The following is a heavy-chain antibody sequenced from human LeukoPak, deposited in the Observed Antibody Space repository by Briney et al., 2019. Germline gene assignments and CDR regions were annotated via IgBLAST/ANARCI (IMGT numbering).Heavy chain of an antibody. CDR3: ARLLTYFFDY. Sequence: LSPTCTVSGGSISSYYWSWIRQPPGKGLEWVSYISSSGSTIYYADSVKGRFTISRDNAKNSLYLQMNSLRAEDTAVYYCARLLTYFFDYWGQGTLVTVSS. CDR2: ISSSGSTI. V-gene: IGHV3-11*04. J-gene: IGHJ4*02. CDR1: GGSISSYY. D-gene: IGHD2-15*01.